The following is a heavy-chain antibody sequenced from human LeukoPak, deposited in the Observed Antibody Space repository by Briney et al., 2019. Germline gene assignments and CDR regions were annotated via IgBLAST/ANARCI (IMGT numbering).Heavy chain of an antibody. V-gene: IGHV3-66*01. CDR2: IYTDGST. Sequence: GGSLRLSCAASGFIVSSSYMSWVRQPPGKGLEWVSGIYTDGSTYYADSVQGRFTISRDNSKNMLFLQMNSLRVEDTSVYYCVRGHYSNTLGGQRTLVTVSS. CDR1: GFIVSSSY. D-gene: IGHD4-11*01. CDR3: VRGHYSNTL. J-gene: IGHJ4*02.